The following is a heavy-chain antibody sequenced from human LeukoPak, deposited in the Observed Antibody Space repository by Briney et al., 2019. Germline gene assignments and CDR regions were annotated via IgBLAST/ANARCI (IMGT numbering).Heavy chain of an antibody. J-gene: IGHJ4*02. CDR1: GGSFSGYY. D-gene: IGHD2-15*01. CDR2: INHSGST. Sequence: SETLSLTCAVYGGSFSGYYWSWIRQPPGKGLEWIGEINHSGSTNYNPSLKSRVTISVDTSKNQFSLKLSSATAADTAVYYCARMAVVAATGDFDYWGQGTLVTVSS. V-gene: IGHV4-34*01. CDR3: ARMAVVAATGDFDY.